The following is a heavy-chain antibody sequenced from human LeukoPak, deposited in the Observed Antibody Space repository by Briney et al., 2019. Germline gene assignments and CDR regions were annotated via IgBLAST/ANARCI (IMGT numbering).Heavy chain of an antibody. V-gene: IGHV4-39*01. J-gene: IGHJ1*01. D-gene: IGHD4-23*01. CDR3: ARHGDGGPAEYFRH. CDR1: GGSISSGIYY. CDR2: IYYRGNT. Sequence: SETLSLTCTVSGGSISSGIYYWAWIRQPPGKGLEWIGSIYYRGNTYYNPSLKSRVTLSVDTSKNQFSLNLSSVTGADTAVYYCARHGDGGPAEYFRHWGQGTLVTVSS.